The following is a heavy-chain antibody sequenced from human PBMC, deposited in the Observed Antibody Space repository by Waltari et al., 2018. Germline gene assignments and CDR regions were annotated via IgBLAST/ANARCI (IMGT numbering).Heavy chain of an antibody. D-gene: IGHD1-26*01. CDR3: ARDVRSGSYRDAFDI. Sequence: EVQLVESGGGLVQPGGSLRLSCAASGFTFSSYSMNWVRQAPGKGLEWVSYISSSSSTIYYADSVKGRFTISRDNAKNSLYLQMNSLRAEDTAVYYCARDVRSGSYRDAFDIWGQGTMVTVSS. J-gene: IGHJ3*02. CDR1: GFTFSSYS. CDR2: ISSSSSTI. V-gene: IGHV3-48*01.